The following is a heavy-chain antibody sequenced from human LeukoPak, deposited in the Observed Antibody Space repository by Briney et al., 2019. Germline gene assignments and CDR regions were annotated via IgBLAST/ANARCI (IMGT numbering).Heavy chain of an antibody. CDR2: INTNTGNP. J-gene: IGHJ4*02. V-gene: IGHV7-4-1*02. CDR3: AREDGYYDSSGYQGPDY. CDR1: GYTFTSYA. D-gene: IGHD3-22*01. Sequence: GASVKVSCKASGYTFTSYATNWVRQAPGQGLEWMGWINTNTGNPTYAQGFTGRFVFSLDTSVSTAYLQISSLKAEDTAVYYCAREDGYYDSSGYQGPDYWGQGTLVTVSS.